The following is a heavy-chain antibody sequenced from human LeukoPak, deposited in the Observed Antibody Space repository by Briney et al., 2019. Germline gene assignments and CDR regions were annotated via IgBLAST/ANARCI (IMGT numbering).Heavy chain of an antibody. D-gene: IGHD6-6*01. CDR2: IYYSGST. V-gene: IGHV4-59*12. J-gene: IGHJ3*02. CDR1: GGSISSYY. Sequence: PSETLSLTCTVSGGSISSYYWSWIRQPPGKGLEWIGYIYYSGSTNYNPSLKSRVTISVDTSKNQFSLKLSSVTAADTAVYYCARELAKSTDDAFDIWGQGTMVTVSS. CDR3: ARELAKSTDDAFDI.